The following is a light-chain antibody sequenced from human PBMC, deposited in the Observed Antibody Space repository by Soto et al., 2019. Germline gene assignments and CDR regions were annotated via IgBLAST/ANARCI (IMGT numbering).Light chain of an antibody. CDR1: QSVSSY. Sequence: EIVLTQSPATLSLSPGERATLSCRASQSVSSYLAWYQQKPGQAPRLLIYDASNGATGNPARFSGSGSGTDFTLTISSLEPEDFAVYYCQQRSNWPTFGGGTKVEIK. J-gene: IGKJ4*01. CDR2: DAS. V-gene: IGKV3-11*01. CDR3: QQRSNWPT.